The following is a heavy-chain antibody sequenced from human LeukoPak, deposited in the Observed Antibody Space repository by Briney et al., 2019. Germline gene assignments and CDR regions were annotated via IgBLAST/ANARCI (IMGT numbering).Heavy chain of an antibody. V-gene: IGHV4-34*01. CDR2: IYYSGST. D-gene: IGHD5-18*01. J-gene: IGHJ4*02. CDR3: ARGRKYTSGYRVTELGSGYSDY. CDR1: GGSFSGYY. Sequence: SETLSLTCAVYGGSFSGYYWSWIRQPPGKGLEWIGSIYYSGSTYYNPSLKRRGTISVDTSKNQFSLTLSSVTAADTAVYYCARGRKYTSGYRVTELGSGYSDYWGQGTLVTVSS.